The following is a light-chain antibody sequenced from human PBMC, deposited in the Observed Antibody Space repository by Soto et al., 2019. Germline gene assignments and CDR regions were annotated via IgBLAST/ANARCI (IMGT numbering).Light chain of an antibody. Sequence: AIRMTQSPSSFSASTGDRVTFTCRASQGISSYLAWYQQKPGKAPKLLIYAASTLQSGVPSRFSGSGSGTDFTLTISCLQSEDFATYYCQQYYSYPPTFGQGTRLEIK. CDR1: QGISSY. CDR3: QQYYSYPPT. J-gene: IGKJ5*01. V-gene: IGKV1-8*01. CDR2: AAS.